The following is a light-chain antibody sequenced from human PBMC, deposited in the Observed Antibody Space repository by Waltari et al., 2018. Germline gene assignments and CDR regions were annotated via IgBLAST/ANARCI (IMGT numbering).Light chain of an antibody. J-gene: IGLJ3*02. CDR2: RNN. CDR3: APWDDSLSGWV. Sequence: QSVLTQPPSASGAPGQRVTISCSGSSSNIGNTYVSWYQQLPGTVPKLLIYRNNQRASGVPDRFPGSKSGTSASLAISGLRSEDEAYYYCAPWDDSLSGWVFGGGTKLTVL. V-gene: IGLV1-47*01. CDR1: SSNIGNTY.